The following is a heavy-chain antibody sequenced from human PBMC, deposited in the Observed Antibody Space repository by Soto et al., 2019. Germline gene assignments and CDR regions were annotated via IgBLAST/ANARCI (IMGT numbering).Heavy chain of an antibody. CDR3: ARGGGSTKVDY. Sequence: QVQLQESGPGLVKPSQTLSLTCTVSGGSITSSGYYWSWIRQHPGEGLEWIGFTSNSGSTSYNPSLKSRVTIPVDTSSKQFSLNLKSVTAADTAVYYCARGGGSTKVDYWGQGTLVTVSP. D-gene: IGHD2-2*01. CDR1: GGSITSSGYY. J-gene: IGHJ4*02. CDR2: TSNSGST. V-gene: IGHV4-31*03.